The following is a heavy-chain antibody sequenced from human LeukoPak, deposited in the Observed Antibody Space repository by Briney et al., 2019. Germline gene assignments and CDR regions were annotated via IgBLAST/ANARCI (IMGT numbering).Heavy chain of an antibody. D-gene: IGHD3-22*01. V-gene: IGHV3-23*01. CDR1: GFTFSSYA. Sequence: GGSLRLSCAASGFTFSSYAMSWVRQAPGKGLEWVSAISGSGGSTYYADSVKGRFTISRDNSKNSLYLQMNSPRAEDTAVYYCARVPSYYYDSSGYSPYFDYWGQGTLVTVSS. CDR2: ISGSGGST. J-gene: IGHJ4*02. CDR3: ARVPSYYYDSSGYSPYFDY.